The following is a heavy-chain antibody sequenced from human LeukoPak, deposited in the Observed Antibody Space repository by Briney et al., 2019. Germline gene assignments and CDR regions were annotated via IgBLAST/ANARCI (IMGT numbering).Heavy chain of an antibody. CDR2: ISTSGSTT. D-gene: IGHD2-2*01. Sequence: PGGSLRLSCAASGFTLSSYEMSWVRQAPGKGLEWVSYISTSGSTTYYADSVKGRFTISRDNVKNSQHLQMNSLRVEDTALYYCARVYRTSCDYRGQGTLVTVSS. CDR3: ARVYRTSCDY. CDR1: GFTLSSYE. J-gene: IGHJ4*02. V-gene: IGHV3-48*03.